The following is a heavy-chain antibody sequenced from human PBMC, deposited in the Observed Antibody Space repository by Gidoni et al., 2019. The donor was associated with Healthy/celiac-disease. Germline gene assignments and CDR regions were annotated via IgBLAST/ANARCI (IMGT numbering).Heavy chain of an antibody. V-gene: IGHV3-20*04. CDR2: INWNGGRT. CDR1: GFPFDDYG. CDR3: ARDDSSGYLDAFDI. D-gene: IGHD3-22*01. J-gene: IGHJ3*02. Sequence: EVQLVESGGGVVRPGGSLRLSCSAPGFPFDDYGMSWVRQAPGKGLEWVSGINWNGGRTGYSDSVKGRFTISRDNAKNSLYPQMNSLRAEDTALYYCARDDSSGYLDAFDIWGQGTMVTVSS.